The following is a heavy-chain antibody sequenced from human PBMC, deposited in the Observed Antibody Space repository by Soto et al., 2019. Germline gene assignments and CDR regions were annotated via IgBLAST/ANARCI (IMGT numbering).Heavy chain of an antibody. CDR3: ARSGYSYGYVGYYFDY. Sequence: SVKVSCKASGGTFSSYAISWVRQAPGQGLEWMGGIIPIFGTANYAQKFQGRVTITADESTSTAYMELSSLRSEDTAVYYCARSGYSYGYVGYYFDYWGQGTLVTVS. V-gene: IGHV1-69*13. J-gene: IGHJ4*02. D-gene: IGHD5-18*01. CDR2: IIPIFGTA. CDR1: GGTFSSYA.